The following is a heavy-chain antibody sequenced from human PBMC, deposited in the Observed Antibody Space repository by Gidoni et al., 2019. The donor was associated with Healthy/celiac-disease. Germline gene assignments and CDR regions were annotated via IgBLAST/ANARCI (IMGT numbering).Heavy chain of an antibody. D-gene: IGHD2-2*02. J-gene: IGHJ6*02. CDR3: ARQRGGWGYCSSTRCYSNYYYYGMDV. CDR2: IIHIGST. CDR1: GGSFSGYY. Sequence: QVQLQQWGAGLLKPSETLSLTCAVYGGSFSGYYWTWSRQPPGKGLAWIGKIIHIGSTTYNPSLKSRVTITVDTSKNQFSLKLRSVTAADTAVYYCARQRGGWGYCSSTRCYSNYYYYGMDVWGQGTTVTVSS. V-gene: IGHV4-34*12.